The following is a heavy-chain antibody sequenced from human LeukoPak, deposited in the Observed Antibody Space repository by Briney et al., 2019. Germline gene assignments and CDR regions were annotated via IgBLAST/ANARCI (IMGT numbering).Heavy chain of an antibody. Sequence: ASVKVSCKASGYTFTSYGISWVRQAPGQGLEWMGWISAYNGNTNYAQKLQGRVTVTTDTSTSTAYMELRSLRSDDTAVYYCARDPIVVVVAANYGMDVWGQGTTVTVSS. CDR2: ISAYNGNT. CDR1: GYTFTSYG. J-gene: IGHJ6*02. CDR3: ARDPIVVVVAANYGMDV. D-gene: IGHD2-15*01. V-gene: IGHV1-18*01.